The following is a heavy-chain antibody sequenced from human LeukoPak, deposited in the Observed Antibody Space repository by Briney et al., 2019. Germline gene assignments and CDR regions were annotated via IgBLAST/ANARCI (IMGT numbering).Heavy chain of an antibody. CDR2: IWYDGSNQ. Sequence: PGGSLRLSCAASGFTFSSYGMHWVRQAPGKGLEWVAVIWYDGSNQYYADSVKGRFTISRDNSKNTLYLQINSLRAEDTAVYYCAKDQGLNWFDPWGQGTLVTVSS. CDR3: AKDQGLNWFDP. J-gene: IGHJ5*02. CDR1: GFTFSSYG. V-gene: IGHV3-33*06.